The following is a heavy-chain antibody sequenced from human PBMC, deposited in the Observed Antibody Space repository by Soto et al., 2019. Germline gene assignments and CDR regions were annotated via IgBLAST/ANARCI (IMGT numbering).Heavy chain of an antibody. V-gene: IGHV1-69*06. CDR1: GGTFSSYA. D-gene: IGHD3-3*01. CDR3: ARSANVLRFLEWLSLYYYGMDV. Sequence: QVQLVQSGAEVKKPGSSVKVSCKASGGTFSSYAISWVRQAPGQGLEWMGGIIPIFGTANYAQKFQGRVTITADKSTSTAYMELCSLRSEDTAVYYCARSANVLRFLEWLSLYYYGMDVWGQGTTVTVSS. CDR2: IIPIFGTA. J-gene: IGHJ6*02.